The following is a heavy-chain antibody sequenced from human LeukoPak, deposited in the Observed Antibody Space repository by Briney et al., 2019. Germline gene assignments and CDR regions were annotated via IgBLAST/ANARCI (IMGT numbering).Heavy chain of an antibody. CDR3: ARVFYSGYSRWFDP. V-gene: IGHV3-66*01. CDR1: GFTVSSDY. CDR2: IYTGGST. Sequence: GGSLRLSCAASGFTVSSDYMSWVRQAPGKGLQWVSVIYTGGSTYYADSVKGRFTISRDNSKNTLYLQMNSLRAEDTAVYYCARVFYSGYSRWFDPWGQGTLVSVSS. D-gene: IGHD5-12*01. J-gene: IGHJ5*02.